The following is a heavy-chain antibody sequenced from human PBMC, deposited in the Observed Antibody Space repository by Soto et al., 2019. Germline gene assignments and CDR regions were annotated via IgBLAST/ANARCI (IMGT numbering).Heavy chain of an antibody. V-gene: IGHV3-23*01. CDR1: GFPFGTYA. CDR3: GIRGYCSGGACYGDYFQH. Sequence: EVQLLESGGGLVQPGGSLRLSSAASGFPFGTYAMSRVRQAPGRGLEWVSTIDGSAISTWYADSVKGRFTISRDNSKNTLFLQMNSLRAEDTAVYYCGIRGYCSGGACYGDYFQHWGQGTLVTGSS. J-gene: IGHJ1*01. CDR2: IDGSAIST. D-gene: IGHD2-15*01.